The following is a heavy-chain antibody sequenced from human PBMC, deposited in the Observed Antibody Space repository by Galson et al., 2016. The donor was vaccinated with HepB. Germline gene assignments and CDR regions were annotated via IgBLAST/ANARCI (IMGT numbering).Heavy chain of an antibody. V-gene: IGHV4-39*01. CDR3: ARLSKPATGVSYALDI. J-gene: IGHJ3*02. Sequence: SETLSLTCTVSGGSISSSTYYWGWIRQPPGKGLEWIGSISYSGSTFYKSSLKSRVTISADTSKNQFSLKLSSVTAADTAMYFCARLSKPATGVSYALDIWGQGTVVIVSS. CDR2: ISYSGST. D-gene: IGHD5-24*01. CDR1: GGSISSSTYY.